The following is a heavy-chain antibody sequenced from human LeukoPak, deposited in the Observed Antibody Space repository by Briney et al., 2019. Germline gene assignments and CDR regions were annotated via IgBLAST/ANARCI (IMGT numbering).Heavy chain of an antibody. CDR3: ASHTTGGYSYGSPFDY. CDR1: GGSFSSSSYY. Sequence: SETLSLTCTVSGGSFSSSSYYWGWIRQPPGEGLEWIGSIYYSESTYYNPSLKSRVTISVDTSKNQFSLKLSSVTAADTGVYYCASHTTGGYSYGSPFDYWGQGTLVTVSS. D-gene: IGHD5-18*01. CDR2: IYYSEST. J-gene: IGHJ4*02. V-gene: IGHV4-39*01.